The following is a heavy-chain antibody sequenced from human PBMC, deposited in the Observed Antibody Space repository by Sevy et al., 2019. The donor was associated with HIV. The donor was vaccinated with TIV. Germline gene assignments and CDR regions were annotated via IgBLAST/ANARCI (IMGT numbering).Heavy chain of an antibody. J-gene: IGHJ4*02. CDR1: GFTSSSYA. Sequence: GGSLRLSCAAFGFTSSSYAMSWVRQPPGRGLEWVSTLSDSGVSTYYADSVKGRFTISRDNSKNILYLQMNSLRAEDTAVYYCARDRATSATGTLFDYWGQGTLVTVSS. D-gene: IGHD3-9*01. CDR2: LSDSGVST. V-gene: IGHV3-23*01. CDR3: ARDRATSATGTLFDY.